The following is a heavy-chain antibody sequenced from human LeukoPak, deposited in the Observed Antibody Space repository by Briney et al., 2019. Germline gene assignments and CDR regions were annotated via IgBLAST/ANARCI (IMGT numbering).Heavy chain of an antibody. CDR1: GGSISSGGYY. J-gene: IGHJ4*02. CDR2: IYHSGST. Sequence: SETLSLTCTVSGGSISSGGYYWSWIRQPPGKGLEWIGYIYHSGSTYYNPSLKSRVTISVDRSKNQFSLKLSSVTAADTAVYYCASYTPGIAADTYYFDYWGQGTLVTVSS. V-gene: IGHV4-30-2*01. D-gene: IGHD6-13*01. CDR3: ASYTPGIAADTYYFDY.